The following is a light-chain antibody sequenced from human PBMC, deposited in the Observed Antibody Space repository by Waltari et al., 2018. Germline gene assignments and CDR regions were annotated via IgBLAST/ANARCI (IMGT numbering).Light chain of an antibody. CDR1: QGIASR. CDR2: DAS. J-gene: IGKJ1*01. V-gene: IGKV1-12*01. Sequence: DIQMTQSPSSVSASVGDRVTLTCRASQGIASRLAWYQQKPGKAPKLLIYDASSLHNGVPSRFIGSRSGTDFTLTIRGLQPEDFATYYCQQVNSFPRTFGQGTTVDVK. CDR3: QQVNSFPRT.